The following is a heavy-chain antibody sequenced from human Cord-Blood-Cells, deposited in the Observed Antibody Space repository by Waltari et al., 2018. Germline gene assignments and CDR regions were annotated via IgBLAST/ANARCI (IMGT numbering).Heavy chain of an antibody. CDR3: ARGKKAAAGHDAFDI. CDR2: INPNSGGT. Sequence: GASVKVSCKASGYTFTGYYMHWVRQAPGQGLEWMGWINPNSGGTNYAQKFQGWVTMTRDTSISTAYMELSRLRSDDTAVYYCARGKKAAAGHDAFDIWGQGTMVTVSS. V-gene: IGHV1-2*04. CDR1: GYTFTGYY. D-gene: IGHD6-13*01. J-gene: IGHJ3*02.